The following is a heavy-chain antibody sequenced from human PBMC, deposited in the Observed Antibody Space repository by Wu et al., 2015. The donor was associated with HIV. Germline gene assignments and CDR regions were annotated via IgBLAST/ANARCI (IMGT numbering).Heavy chain of an antibody. CDR3: ARVSVRRRDCSGGKCRVSILDAFNV. D-gene: IGHD2-15*01. CDR2: VIPLFGVE. V-gene: IGHV1-69*05. J-gene: IGHJ3*01. CDR1: GGSFSSYG. Sequence: QLVQSGAEVRKPGSSVKVSCKASGGSFSSYGISWVRQAPGQGLEWMGGVIPLFGVESYAQKFHDRVKITTDESSITAYMDLSGLSSDDTAMYYCARVSVRRRDCSGGKCRVSILDAFNVW.